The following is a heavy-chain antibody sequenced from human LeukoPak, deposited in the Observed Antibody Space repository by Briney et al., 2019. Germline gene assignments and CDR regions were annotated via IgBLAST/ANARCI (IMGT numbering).Heavy chain of an antibody. V-gene: IGHV3-11*04. CDR1: GFTFSDYY. J-gene: IGHJ4*02. D-gene: IGHD1-26*01. Sequence: GGSLRLSCAVSGFTFSDYYMSWIRQAPGKGLEWVSYISTGVSSKFYAESVKGRFTISRDNAKNTLYLQMNSLRVEDTAVYYCARDYYGYWGQGTLVTVSS. CDR3: ARDYYGY. CDR2: ISTGVSSK.